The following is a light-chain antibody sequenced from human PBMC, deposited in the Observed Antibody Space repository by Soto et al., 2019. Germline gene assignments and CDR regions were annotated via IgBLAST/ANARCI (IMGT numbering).Light chain of an antibody. Sequence: DIQMTQSPSSLSASIGDRVTITCRASQSVSTWLAWYQQKPGRAPKLLISKASSLESGVPSRFSGSGSDTEFTLTISSLQPDDFATYYCQQCDSYPWTFDQGTKVETK. CDR1: QSVSTW. J-gene: IGKJ1*01. CDR2: KAS. V-gene: IGKV1-5*03. CDR3: QQCDSYPWT.